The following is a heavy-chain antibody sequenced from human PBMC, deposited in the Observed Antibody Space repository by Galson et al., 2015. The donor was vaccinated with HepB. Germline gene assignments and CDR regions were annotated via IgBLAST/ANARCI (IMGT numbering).Heavy chain of an antibody. CDR1: GFSVSNNY. J-gene: IGHJ6*02. D-gene: IGHD3-3*01. Sequence: SLRLSCAASGFSVSNNYMSWVRQAPGKGLEWVSVIYSGGTKYYADSVKGRFTISRDNSKNTLYLQMNSLRAEDTAVYYCARERDFYYGMDVWGQGTTVTVSS. CDR3: ARERDFYYGMDV. CDR2: IYSGGTK. V-gene: IGHV3-53*01.